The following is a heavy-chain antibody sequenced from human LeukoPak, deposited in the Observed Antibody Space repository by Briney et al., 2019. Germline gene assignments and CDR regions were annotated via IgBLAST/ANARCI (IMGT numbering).Heavy chain of an antibody. CDR2: ISVYNGNR. Sequence: GASVKASCKASGYTFTSYGISWVRQAPGQGLEWMGWISVYNGNRNYAQTVQGRVTMTTDTSTSTVYMELRSLRSDDTAVYYCARDLEGIAAPRSPKNAFDIWGQGTMVTVSS. CDR3: ARDLEGIAAPRSPKNAFDI. CDR1: GYTFTSYG. V-gene: IGHV1-18*01. D-gene: IGHD6-13*01. J-gene: IGHJ3*02.